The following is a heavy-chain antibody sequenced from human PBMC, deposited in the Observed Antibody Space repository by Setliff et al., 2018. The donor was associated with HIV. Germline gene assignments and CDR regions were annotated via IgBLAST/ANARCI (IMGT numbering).Heavy chain of an antibody. J-gene: IGHJ3*02. V-gene: IGHV4-4*08. Sequence: LSLTCTVSGGSISSYYWSWIRQPPGKGLEWIGYIYTRGSTNYNPSLKSRVTISVDTSKNQFSLRLSSVTAADTAVYYCARLLSSSWYFGVFDIWGQGTAVTVSS. CDR1: GGSISSYY. D-gene: IGHD6-13*01. CDR2: IYTRGST. CDR3: ARLLSSSWYFGVFDI.